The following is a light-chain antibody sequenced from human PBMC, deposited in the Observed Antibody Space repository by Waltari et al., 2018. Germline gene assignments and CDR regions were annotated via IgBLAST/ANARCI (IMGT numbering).Light chain of an antibody. CDR1: QSLLHIDGKTY. V-gene: IGKV2D-29*01. CDR3: MQSMELPPT. CDR2: EVS. J-gene: IGKJ5*01. Sequence: DIVMTQTPLSLSVTPGQPASISCKSRQSLLHIDGKTYLYWYLQRPGQPPQLLISEVSNRFSGVPDRFSGSGSGTDFTLEISRVEAGDVGIYYCMQSMELPPTFGQGTRLEIK.